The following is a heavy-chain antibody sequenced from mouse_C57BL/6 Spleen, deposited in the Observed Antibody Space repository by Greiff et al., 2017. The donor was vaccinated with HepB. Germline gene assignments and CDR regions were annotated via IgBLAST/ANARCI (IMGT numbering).Heavy chain of an antibody. CDR3: ARDLYYGSSYGYFDV. D-gene: IGHD1-1*01. CDR1: GFTFSDYY. Sequence: EVNVVESEGGLVQPGSSMKLSCTASGFTFSDYYMAWVRQVPEKGLEWVANINYDGSSTYYLDSLKSRFIISRDNAKNILYLQMSSLKSEDTATYYCARDLYYGSSYGYFDVWGTGTTVTVSS. J-gene: IGHJ1*03. CDR2: INYDGSST. V-gene: IGHV5-16*01.